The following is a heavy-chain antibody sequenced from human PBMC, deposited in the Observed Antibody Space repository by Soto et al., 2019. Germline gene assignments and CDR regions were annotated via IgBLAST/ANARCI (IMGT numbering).Heavy chain of an antibody. CDR3: ARPMVRGVIAHGMDV. J-gene: IGHJ6*02. Sequence: QVQLVQSGAEVKKPGSSVKVSCKASGGTFSSYAISWVRQAPGQGLEWMGGIIPIFGTANYAQKFQGRVTITADESTGAADMELSSLRSEDTAVYYCARPMVRGVIAHGMDVWGQGTTVTVSS. CDR2: IIPIFGTA. CDR1: GGTFSSYA. D-gene: IGHD3-10*01. V-gene: IGHV1-69*12.